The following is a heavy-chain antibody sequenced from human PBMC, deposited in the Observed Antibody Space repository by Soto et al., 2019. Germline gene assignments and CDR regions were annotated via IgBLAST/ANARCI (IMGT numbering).Heavy chain of an antibody. CDR3: TAPLDSLGVVP. V-gene: IGHV3-15*07. J-gene: IGHJ5*02. CDR2: IKSKTDGGTT. CDR1: GFTFTNAR. Sequence: PGGSLGLSCAASGFTFTNARLNWVRHGPGKGLEWVGRIKSKTDGGTTDYAAPVKGRFTISRDDSKNTLYLQMNSLKTEDTAVYYCTAPLDSLGVVPWGQGTLVTVSS. D-gene: IGHD3-3*01.